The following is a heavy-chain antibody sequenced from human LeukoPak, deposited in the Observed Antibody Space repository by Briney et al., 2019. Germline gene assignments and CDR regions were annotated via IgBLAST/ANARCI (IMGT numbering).Heavy chain of an antibody. V-gene: IGHV4-61*08. CDR1: GGSISSGGYY. D-gene: IGHD2-15*01. Sequence: SETLSLTCTVSGGSISSGGYYWSWIRQHPGKGLEWIGYIYYSGSTNYNPSLKSRVTISVDTSKNQFSLKLSSVTAADTAVYYCARGAADISGYYFDYWGQGTLVTVSS. CDR2: IYYSGST. CDR3: ARGAADISGYYFDY. J-gene: IGHJ4*02.